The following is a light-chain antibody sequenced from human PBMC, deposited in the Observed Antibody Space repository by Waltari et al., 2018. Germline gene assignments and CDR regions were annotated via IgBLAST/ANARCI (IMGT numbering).Light chain of an antibody. CDR3: LQDYNYPLT. J-gene: IGKJ4*01. CDR1: QGIRTE. CDR2: AS. Sequence: AIQMTQSPSSLSAYVGDRVTITCRASQGIRTELGWYQQIPGTAPKLLIYASTLEFGVPSRFSGSGSGTDFSLTIDGLQPEDFATYYCLQDYNYPLTFGGGIKVEIK. V-gene: IGKV1-6*01.